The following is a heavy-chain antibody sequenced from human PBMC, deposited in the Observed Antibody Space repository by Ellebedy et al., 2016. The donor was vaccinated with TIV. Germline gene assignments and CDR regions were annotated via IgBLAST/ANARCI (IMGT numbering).Heavy chain of an antibody. J-gene: IGHJ4*03. D-gene: IGHD2-21*01. CDR1: GFTFSSYD. CDR3: ARVRFGDTAVDY. Sequence: GGSLRLSCAASGFTFSSYDMHWARQGTGKGLEWVSAIGTAGDTYYPGSVKGRLTISRENAKNSLYLQITSLRAEDTAWYYCARVRFGDTAVDYWGQGTLVTVSS. V-gene: IGHV3-13*01. CDR2: IGTAGDT.